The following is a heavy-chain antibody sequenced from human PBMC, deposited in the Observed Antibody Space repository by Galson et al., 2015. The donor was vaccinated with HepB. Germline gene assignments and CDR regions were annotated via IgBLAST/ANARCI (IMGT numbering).Heavy chain of an antibody. CDR1: GFTFSRSW. CDR3: VRGRDNATFDI. J-gene: IGHJ3*02. Sequence: SLRLSCAASGFTFSRSWMHWVRQSPGKGLVWVSRIHPDGSRTSYADSVKGRVTISRDNDRNTLHLQLDSPTAADTARYFCVRGRDNATFDIWGQGTMVTVSS. V-gene: IGHV3-74*01. D-gene: IGHD5-24*01. CDR2: IHPDGSRT.